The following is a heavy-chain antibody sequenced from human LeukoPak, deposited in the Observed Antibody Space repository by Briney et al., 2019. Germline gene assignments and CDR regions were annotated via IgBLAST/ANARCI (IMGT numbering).Heavy chain of an antibody. D-gene: IGHD1-1*01. Sequence: PGGSLRLSCAASGFTFSSYEMNWVRQAPGKGLEWVSYISSSGSTIYYADSVKGRFTISRDNSKNTLYLQMNSLRAEDTAVYYCAKGIQYNWNDVDYWGQGTLVTVSS. CDR2: ISSSGSTI. CDR3: AKGIQYNWNDVDY. V-gene: IGHV3-48*03. CDR1: GFTFSSYE. J-gene: IGHJ4*02.